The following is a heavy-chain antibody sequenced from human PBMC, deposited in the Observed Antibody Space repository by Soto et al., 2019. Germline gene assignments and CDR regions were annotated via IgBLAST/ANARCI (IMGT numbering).Heavy chain of an antibody. Sequence: EVQLVESGGGLVQPGGSLSLSCAASGFTFSSYWMHWVRQAPGEGLVWVAHINTDGSSTTYADSVKGRFTVSRDNAKNTLFLQMNSRRAEDTAIYYCAREWFHSPGHWGQGTLVTVSS. J-gene: IGHJ4*02. D-gene: IGHD3-22*01. V-gene: IGHV3-74*01. CDR2: INTDGSST. CDR1: GFTFSSYW. CDR3: AREWFHSPGH.